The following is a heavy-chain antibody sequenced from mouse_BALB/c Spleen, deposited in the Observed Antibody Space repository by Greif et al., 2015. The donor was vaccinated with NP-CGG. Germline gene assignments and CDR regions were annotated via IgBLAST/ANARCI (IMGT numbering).Heavy chain of an antibody. J-gene: IGHJ4*01. CDR2: IRSKSNNYAT. CDR1: GFTFNTYA. D-gene: IGHD2-14*01. Sequence: EVMLVESGGGLVQPKGSLKLSCAASGFTFNTYAMHWVCQAPGKGLEWVARIRSKSNNYATYYADSVKDRFTISRDDSQSMLYLQMNNLKTEDTAMYYCVRGYDEIGPYYYAMDYWGQGTSVTVSS. CDR3: VRGYDEIGPYYYAMDY. V-gene: IGHV10-3*03.